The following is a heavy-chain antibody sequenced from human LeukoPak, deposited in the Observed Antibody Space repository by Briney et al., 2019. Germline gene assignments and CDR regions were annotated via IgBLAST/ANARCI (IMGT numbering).Heavy chain of an antibody. Sequence: PGGSLRLSCAASGFTFSSYWMSWVRQAPGKGLEWVANIKQDGSEKYCVDSVKGQFTISRDNAKNSLFLQMNRLAADDTAVYYCARRQWLALDYWGQGTLVTVSS. CDR1: GFTFSSYW. CDR2: IKQDGSEK. D-gene: IGHD6-19*01. J-gene: IGHJ4*02. CDR3: ARRQWLALDY. V-gene: IGHV3-7*01.